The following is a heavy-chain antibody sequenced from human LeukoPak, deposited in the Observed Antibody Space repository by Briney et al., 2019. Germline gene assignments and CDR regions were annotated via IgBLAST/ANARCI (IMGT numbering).Heavy chain of an antibody. CDR2: IKHDGSED. D-gene: IGHD6-13*01. J-gene: IGHJ4*02. Sequence: GGSLRLSCAASGFTFSNYWMTWVRQAPGKGLEWVANIKHDGSEDYYLDSVKGRFTISRDNAKNSLYLQMNSLRAEDTAVYYCARAPIAAAGTGFDYWGQGTLVTVSS. CDR1: GFTFSNYW. V-gene: IGHV3-7*01. CDR3: ARAPIAAAGTGFDY.